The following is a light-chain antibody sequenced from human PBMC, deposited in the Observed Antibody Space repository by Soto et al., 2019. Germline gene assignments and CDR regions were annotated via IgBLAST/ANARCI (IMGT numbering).Light chain of an antibody. V-gene: IGKV2-40*01. CDR1: QSLLDSDDGKTY. CDR2: TLS. J-gene: IGKJ1*01. CDR3: MQRIEFPWT. Sequence: DIVMTQTPLSLPVTPGEPASISCRSSQSLLDSDDGKTYLDWYLQKPGQSPQLLIYTLSYRASGAXDXXSGSGSRTDFTLKISRVEAEDVGVYYCMQRIEFPWTFGQGTKVEIK.